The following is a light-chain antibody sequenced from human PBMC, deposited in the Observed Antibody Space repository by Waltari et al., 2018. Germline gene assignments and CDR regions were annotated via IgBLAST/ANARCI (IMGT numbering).Light chain of an antibody. CDR3: QQLIFT. V-gene: IGKV1-9*01. CDR1: QGISSY. CDR2: AAS. J-gene: IGKJ3*01. Sequence: IQLTQSPSSLSASVGDRVTITCRASQGISSYLAWYQQKPGKAPKLRIYAASTLQSGVPSRCSGSGAGTDFTLTISSLQPEDFATYYCQQLIFTFGPGTKVDIK.